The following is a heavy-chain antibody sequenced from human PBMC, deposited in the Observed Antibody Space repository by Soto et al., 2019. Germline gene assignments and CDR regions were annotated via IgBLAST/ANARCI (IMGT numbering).Heavy chain of an antibody. CDR1: GGSVSSGSYY. V-gene: IGHV4-61*01. D-gene: IGHD2-21*02. Sequence: QVQLQVSGPGLVKPSETLSLTCTVSGGSVSSGSYYWSWIRQPPGKGLEWIGYIYYSGSTNYNPSLKSRVTISVDTSKNQFSLKLSSVTAADTAVYYCARGRIVVVTAMYYFDYWGQGTLVTVSS. J-gene: IGHJ4*02. CDR2: IYYSGST. CDR3: ARGRIVVVTAMYYFDY.